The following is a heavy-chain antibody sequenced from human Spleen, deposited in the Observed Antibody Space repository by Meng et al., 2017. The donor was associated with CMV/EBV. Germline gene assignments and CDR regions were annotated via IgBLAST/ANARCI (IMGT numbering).Heavy chain of an antibody. D-gene: IGHD3-22*01. V-gene: IGHV4-59*01. CDR3: ARGDSSGYYPEY. Sequence: SETLSLTCTVSGGSISSYYWSWIRQPPGKGLEWIGYIYYSGSTNYNPSLKSRVTISVDTSKNQLSLKLSSVTAADTAVYYCARGDSSGYYPEYWGQGTLVTVSS. J-gene: IGHJ4*02. CDR1: GGSISSYY. CDR2: IYYSGST.